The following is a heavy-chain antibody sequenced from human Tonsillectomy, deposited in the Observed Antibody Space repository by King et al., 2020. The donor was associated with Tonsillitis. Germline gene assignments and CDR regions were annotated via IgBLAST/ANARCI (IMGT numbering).Heavy chain of an antibody. D-gene: IGHD6-6*01. J-gene: IGHJ5*02. CDR3: ARAGLPNSRVAARLRWFDP. CDR2: INPSDVST. V-gene: IGHV1-46*01. Sequence: VQLVESGAEVKKPGASVKVSCKASGYTFTSYYMYWVRQAPGQGLEWMGIINPSDVSTTYAQKFQGRVTMTRDTSTNTVYMELSSLRSEDTAVYYCARAGLPNSRVAARLRWFDPGGQGTLGTVSA. CDR1: GYTFTSYY.